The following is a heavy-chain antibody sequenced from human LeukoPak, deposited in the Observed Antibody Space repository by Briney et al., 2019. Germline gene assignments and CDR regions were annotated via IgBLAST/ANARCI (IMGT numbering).Heavy chain of an antibody. CDR3: ARRGSGSRYYFDY. D-gene: IGHD1-26*01. V-gene: IGHV1-2*02. J-gene: IGHJ4*02. CDR1: GYTFTGYY. Sequence: ASVKVSCKASGYTFTGYYMHWVRQAPGQGLEWMGWINPNSGGTNYAQKFQGRVTMTRDTSISTAYMELSRLRSDDTAVYYCARRGSGSRYYFDYWGQGTLVTVSS. CDR2: INPNSGGT.